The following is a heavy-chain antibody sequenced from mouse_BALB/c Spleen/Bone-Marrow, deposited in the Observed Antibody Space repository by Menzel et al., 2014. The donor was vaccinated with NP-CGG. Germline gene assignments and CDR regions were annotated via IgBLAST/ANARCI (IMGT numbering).Heavy chain of an antibody. D-gene: IGHD4-1*01. J-gene: IGHJ2*01. V-gene: IGHV1-61*01. CDR3: ARGLGEIWGY. CDR1: GYSFTNYW. Sequence: QVHVKQSGAELVRPGTSVQLSCKASGYSFTNYWTNWVKRRPGQGLEWIGMIHPSDSESRLNQKFKDKATLTVGKSSTTAYMQLSSPTSEDSAVYYCARGLGEIWGYWGQGTTLTVSS. CDR2: IHPSDSES.